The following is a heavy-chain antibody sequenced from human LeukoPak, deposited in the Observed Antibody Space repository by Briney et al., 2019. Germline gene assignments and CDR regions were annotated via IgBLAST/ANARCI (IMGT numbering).Heavy chain of an antibody. J-gene: IGHJ5*02. CDR2: ISSSGSTI. Sequence: GGSLRLSCAASGFTFSSYEMNWVRQAPGMGLEWVSYISSSGSTIYYADSVKGRFTISRDNAKNSLYLQMNSLRAEDTAVYYCARGGSSGSSWYWFDPWGQGTLVTVSS. V-gene: IGHV3-48*03. CDR1: GFTFSSYE. D-gene: IGHD6-13*01. CDR3: ARGGSSGSSWYWFDP.